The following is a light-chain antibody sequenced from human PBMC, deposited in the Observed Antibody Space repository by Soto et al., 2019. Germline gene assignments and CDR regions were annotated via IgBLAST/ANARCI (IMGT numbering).Light chain of an antibody. Sequence: QAARTQPASVSGSPGQAITISCTGTSIDSGSYDYVSWYQHQPGKAPNLIIYEVTDRPSGVSNRFSGSKSGNTASLTISRLQAEDEADYYCSSFTSTSTRLFGSGTKVTVL. CDR1: SIDSGSYDY. CDR3: SSFTSTSTRL. J-gene: IGLJ1*01. V-gene: IGLV2-14*01. CDR2: EVT.